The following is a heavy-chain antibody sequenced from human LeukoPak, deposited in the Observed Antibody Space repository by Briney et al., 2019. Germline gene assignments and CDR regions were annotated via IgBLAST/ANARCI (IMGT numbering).Heavy chain of an antibody. CDR3: ASSNRFDWSPEYYMDV. V-gene: IGHV4-59*02. CDR2: IYPTGNT. Sequence: SETLSLTCTVSGASVSTYYWNWVRQPPGKGLEWIAYIYPTGNTKYNPSLESRVSISLDTSKNQFSLKLSSVTAADTAVYYCASSNRFDWSPEYYMDVWGKGTTVIVSS. CDR1: GASVSTYY. D-gene: IGHD3-9*01. J-gene: IGHJ6*03.